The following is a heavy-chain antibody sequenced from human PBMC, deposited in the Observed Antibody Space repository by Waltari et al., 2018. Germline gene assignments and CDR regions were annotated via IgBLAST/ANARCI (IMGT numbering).Heavy chain of an antibody. CDR2: VSGSGGRT. CDR1: GFPFSSYA. D-gene: IGHD4-17*01. CDR3: AKNDGDYVLSYWYFDL. Sequence: EVQLLESGGGLVQPGGSLRFSCAASGFPFSSYAMSGVRQAPGKGLEWVSAVSGSGGRTYYADSVKGRFTISRDNSKNTLYLQMNSLRAEDTAVYYCAKNDGDYVLSYWYFDLWGRGTLVTVSS. J-gene: IGHJ2*01. V-gene: IGHV3-23*01.